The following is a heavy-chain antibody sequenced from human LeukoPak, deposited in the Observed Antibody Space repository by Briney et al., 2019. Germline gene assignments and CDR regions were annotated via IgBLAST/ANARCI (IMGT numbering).Heavy chain of an antibody. V-gene: IGHV4-39*01. J-gene: IGHJ1*01. CDR3: ARPADCSSTSCFAEYFQH. CDR1: GGSISSSSYY. D-gene: IGHD2-2*01. CDR2: IYYSGST. Sequence: SETLSLTCTVSGGSISSSSYYWGWIRQPPGKGLEWIGSIYYSGSTYYNPSLKSRVTISVDTSKNQFSLKLSSVTAADTAVYYCARPADCSSTSCFAEYFQHWGQGTLVTVSS.